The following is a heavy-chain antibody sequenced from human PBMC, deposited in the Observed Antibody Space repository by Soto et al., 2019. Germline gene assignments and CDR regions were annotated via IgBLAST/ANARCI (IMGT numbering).Heavy chain of an antibody. CDR1: GGTFSSYA. D-gene: IGHD2-2*01. J-gene: IGHJ6*02. V-gene: IGHV1-69*12. CDR3: ARDLPPVGYYYYGMDV. CDR2: IIPIFGTA. Sequence: QVQLVQSGAEVKKPGSSVKVSCKASGGTFSSYAITWVRQAPGQGLEWLGGIIPIFGTANYAQKFQGRVTITADESTSTAYMELSSLRSEDTAVYYCARDLPPVGYYYYGMDVWGQGTTVTVSS.